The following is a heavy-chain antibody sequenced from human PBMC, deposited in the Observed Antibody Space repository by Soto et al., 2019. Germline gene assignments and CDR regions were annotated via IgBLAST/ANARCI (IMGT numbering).Heavy chain of an antibody. J-gene: IGHJ6*03. D-gene: IGHD3-3*01. CDR3: ARERWSGPNIYYYYYYMDV. CDR1: GGSISSYY. Sequence: SETLSLTCTVSGGSISSYYWSWIRQPPGKGLEWIGYIYYSGSTNYNPSLKSRVTISVDTSKNQFSLKLSSVTAADTAVYYCARERWSGPNIYYYYYYMDVWGKGTTVTVSS. CDR2: IYYSGST. V-gene: IGHV4-59*01.